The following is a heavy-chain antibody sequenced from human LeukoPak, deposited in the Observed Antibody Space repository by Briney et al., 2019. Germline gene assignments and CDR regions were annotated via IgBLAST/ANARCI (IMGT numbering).Heavy chain of an antibody. CDR1: GDSISYYY. CDR3: ARDSGTTGEVKFDP. J-gene: IGHJ5*02. CDR2: IYTSGST. Sequence: SETLSLTCTVSGDSISYYYWSWIRQPAGKGLEWIGRIYTSGSTTYNPSLKSRVTMSVDTSKNQFSLKLSSVTAANTAVYYCARDSGTTGEVKFDPWGQGTLVTVSS. D-gene: IGHD3-10*01. V-gene: IGHV4-4*07.